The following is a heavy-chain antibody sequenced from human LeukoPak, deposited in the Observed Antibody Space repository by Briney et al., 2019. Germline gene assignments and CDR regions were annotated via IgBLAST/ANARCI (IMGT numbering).Heavy chain of an antibody. D-gene: IGHD2-2*01. CDR2: INHSGST. Sequence: SETLSLTCAVYGGSFSGYYWSWIRQPPGKGLEWIGEINHSGSTNYNPSLKSRVTISVDTSKNQFSLKLSSVTAADTAVYYCARLKGPPYIVGVPAAMIRNWFDPWGQGTLVTVSS. V-gene: IGHV4-34*01. J-gene: IGHJ5*02. CDR1: GGSFSGYY. CDR3: ARLKGPPYIVGVPAAMIRNWFDP.